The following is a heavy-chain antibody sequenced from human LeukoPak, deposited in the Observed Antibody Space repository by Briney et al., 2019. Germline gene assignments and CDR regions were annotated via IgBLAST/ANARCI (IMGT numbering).Heavy chain of an antibody. CDR3: ARSGYYDFWSGYWLSWFDP. J-gene: IGHJ5*02. Sequence: PSETLSLTCTVSGGSISSYYWSWIRQPAGKGLEWIGRIYTSGSTNYNPSLKSRVTISVDTSKNQFSLKLSSVTAADTAVYYCARSGYYDFWSGYWLSWFDPWGQGTLVTVSS. D-gene: IGHD3-3*01. V-gene: IGHV4-4*07. CDR2: IYTSGST. CDR1: GGSISSYY.